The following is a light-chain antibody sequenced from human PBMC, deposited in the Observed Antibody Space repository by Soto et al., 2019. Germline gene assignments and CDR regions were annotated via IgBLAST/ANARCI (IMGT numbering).Light chain of an antibody. V-gene: IGLV2-14*01. J-gene: IGLJ3*02. CDR2: EVS. CDR1: SSDVGAYNY. CDR3: SSYTNTNNRV. Sequence: QSALTQPASVSGSPGQSITISCTGTSSDVGAYNYVSWYQQHPAKAPKLMIYEVSNRPSGVSNRFSGSKSGNTASLTISGLQAEDEADYYCSSYTNTNNRVFGGGTQLTVL.